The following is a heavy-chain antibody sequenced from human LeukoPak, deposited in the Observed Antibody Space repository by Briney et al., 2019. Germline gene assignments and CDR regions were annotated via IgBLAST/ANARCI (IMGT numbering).Heavy chain of an antibody. CDR2: IYSGGTT. D-gene: IGHD6-19*01. CDR1: GFTVTTNY. Sequence: GGSLRLSCAASGFTVTTNYMSWVRQAPGKGLEWVSVIYSGGTTYYADSVKGRFTISRDNSKNMLYLQMNSLRAEDTAVYYCARVLGSGWDFDYWGQGTLVTVSS. V-gene: IGHV3-66*01. CDR3: ARVLGSGWDFDY. J-gene: IGHJ4*02.